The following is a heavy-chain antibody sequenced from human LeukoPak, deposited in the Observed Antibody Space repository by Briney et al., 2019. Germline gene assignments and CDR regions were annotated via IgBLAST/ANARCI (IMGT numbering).Heavy chain of an antibody. D-gene: IGHD6-13*01. Sequence: GASVTVSCKASGYTFTGYYMHWVRQAPGQGLEWMGWINPNSGGTNYAQKFQGRVTMTRDTSISTAYMELSRLRSDDTAVYYCARGLGEQQLDYYFDYWGQGTLVTVSS. J-gene: IGHJ4*02. CDR3: ARGLGEQQLDYYFDY. CDR1: GYTFTGYY. V-gene: IGHV1-2*02. CDR2: INPNSGGT.